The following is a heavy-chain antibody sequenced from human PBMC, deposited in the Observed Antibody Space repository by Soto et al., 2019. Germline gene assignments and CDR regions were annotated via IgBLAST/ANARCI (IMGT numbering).Heavy chain of an antibody. Sequence: GGSLRLSCTTSGFRFGDYAMSWFRQAPGKGLEWVGFIRSKGYGGTTEYAASVKDRFTISRDDSKSVAYLQMNSLKMEDTAVYYCTRVNCISSTCLPPLSDFWGQGPLVTVSS. CDR3: TRVNCISSTCLPPLSDF. CDR1: GFRFGDYA. J-gene: IGHJ4*02. CDR2: IRSKGYGGTT. D-gene: IGHD6-13*01. V-gene: IGHV3-49*03.